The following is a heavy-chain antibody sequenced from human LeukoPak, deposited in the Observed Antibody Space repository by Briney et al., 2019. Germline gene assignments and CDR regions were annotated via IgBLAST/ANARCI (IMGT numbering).Heavy chain of an antibody. CDR1: GFTFSDYA. Sequence: GGSLRLSCAASGFTFSDYAMTWIRQAPGKGLEWVSTISGSGISTYFTDSVKGRFTISRDNSRNTLFLQMDSLRAEDTALFYCAKGDNNILTGYYNSFDSWGQGTLVTVSS. CDR2: ISGSGIST. V-gene: IGHV3-23*01. CDR3: AKGDNNILTGYYNSFDS. J-gene: IGHJ4*02. D-gene: IGHD3-9*01.